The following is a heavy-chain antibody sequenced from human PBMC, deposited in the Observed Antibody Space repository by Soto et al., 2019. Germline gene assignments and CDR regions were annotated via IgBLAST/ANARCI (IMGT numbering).Heavy chain of an antibody. D-gene: IGHD4-17*01. V-gene: IGHV3-30*18. CDR1: GFTFSSYG. J-gene: IGHJ4*02. CDR2: ISYDGSNK. Sequence: QVQLVESGGGVVQPGRSLRLSCAASGFTFSSYGMHWVRQAPGKGLEWVAVISYDGSNKYYADSVKGRFTSSRDNSKNTLYLQMISLRAEDTAVYYCAKDQDYGDYGGYFDYWGQGTLVTVSS. CDR3: AKDQDYGDYGGYFDY.